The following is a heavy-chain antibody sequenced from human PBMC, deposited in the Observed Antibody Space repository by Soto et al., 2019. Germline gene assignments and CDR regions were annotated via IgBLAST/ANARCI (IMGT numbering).Heavy chain of an antibody. CDR1: GFTFTSSA. Sequence: QMQLVQAGPEVKKPGTSVKVSCKASGFTFTSSAVQWVQQARGQRLEWIGWIVVGSGNTNYAQKFQERGTITRDMSTSTAYMELSSLRSEDTAVYYCAAVGTVGGISGGYWGQGTVVTLSS. V-gene: IGHV1-58*01. CDR3: AAVGTVGGISGGY. D-gene: IGHD3-16*01. CDR2: IVVGSGNT. J-gene: IGHJ4*02.